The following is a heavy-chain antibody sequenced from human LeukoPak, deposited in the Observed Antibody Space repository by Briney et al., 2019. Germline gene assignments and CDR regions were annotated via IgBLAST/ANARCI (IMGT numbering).Heavy chain of an antibody. CDR2: ISYSGST. CDR3: VRDSGSYYLDY. D-gene: IGHD1-26*01. J-gene: IGHJ4*02. CDR1: GGSFSSGGYY. V-gene: IGHV4-31*03. Sequence: SETLSLTCTVSGGSFSSGGYYWSWIRQHPGKGLEWIGYISYSGSTYYNPSLKSRVTISVDTSKNQFSLKLSSVTAADTAVYYCVRDSGSYYLDYWGQGTLVTVSS.